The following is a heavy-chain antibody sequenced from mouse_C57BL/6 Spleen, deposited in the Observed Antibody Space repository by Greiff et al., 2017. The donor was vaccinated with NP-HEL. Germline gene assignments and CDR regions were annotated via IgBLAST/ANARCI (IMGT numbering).Heavy chain of an antibody. V-gene: IGHV1-52*01. CDR2: IDPSDSET. CDR1: GYTLTSYW. J-gene: IGHJ4*01. Sequence: QVQLQQPGAELVRPGSSVKLSCKASGYTLTSYWMHWVKQRPIQGLEWIGNIDPSDSETHYNQKFKDKATLTVDKSSSTAYMQLSSLTSEDSAVYYCARPYDGFYYYAMDYWGQGTSVTVSS. CDR3: ARPYDGFYYYAMDY. D-gene: IGHD2-3*01.